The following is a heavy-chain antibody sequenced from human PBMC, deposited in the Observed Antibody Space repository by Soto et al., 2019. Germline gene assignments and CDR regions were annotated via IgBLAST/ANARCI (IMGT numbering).Heavy chain of an antibody. V-gene: IGHV1-69*01. CDR2: IIPMFGTP. CDR3: ARTAPMDAGDKYYYDF. Sequence: QVQLVQSGAEVKKPGSSVKVSCKASGGAFNNYIFDWVRQAPGQGLEWMGGIIPMFGTPKYAQTFQDRITISADVSTGTAYMELTSLRFDDTAVYYCARTAPMDAGDKYYYDFWGQGALVTVSS. CDR1: GGAFNNYI. J-gene: IGHJ4*02. D-gene: IGHD3-16*01.